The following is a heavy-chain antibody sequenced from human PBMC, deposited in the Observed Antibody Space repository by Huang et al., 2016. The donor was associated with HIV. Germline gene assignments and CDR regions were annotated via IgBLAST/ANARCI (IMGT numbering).Heavy chain of an antibody. Sequence: QITLKESGPTLVKPTQTLTLTCTFSGFSITTDGAGVGWIRQPPGKALEWLALIFWDDDKRYSPSLKNRLSITKDTSKIQVVLTMTNMDPVDTATYFCAHRQTYDFWSGSFDSWGQGTLVTVSS. V-gene: IGHV2-5*02. D-gene: IGHD3-3*01. J-gene: IGHJ4*02. CDR1: GFSITTDGAG. CDR2: IFWDDDK. CDR3: AHRQTYDFWSGSFDS.